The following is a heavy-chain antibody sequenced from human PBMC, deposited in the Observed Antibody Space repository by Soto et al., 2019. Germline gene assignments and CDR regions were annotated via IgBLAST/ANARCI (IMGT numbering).Heavy chain of an antibody. CDR3: AREDFEWLYMDV. Sequence: ASVKVSCKASGYTFTGYYMHWVRQAPGQGLEWMGWINPNSGGTNCAQKFQGRVTMTRDTSISTAYMELSRLRSDDTAVYYCAREDFEWLYMDVWGQGTTVTVSS. D-gene: IGHD3-9*01. V-gene: IGHV1-2*02. CDR1: GYTFTGYY. J-gene: IGHJ6*02. CDR2: INPNSGGT.